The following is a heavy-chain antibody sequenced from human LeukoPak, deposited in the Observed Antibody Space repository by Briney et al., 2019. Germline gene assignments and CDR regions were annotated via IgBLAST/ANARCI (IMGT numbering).Heavy chain of an antibody. CDR3: ARDPYYDFWSGHSRFDY. V-gene: IGHV3-7*01. D-gene: IGHD3-3*01. J-gene: IGHJ4*02. CDR1: GFTFSSYW. Sequence: GGSLRLSCAASGFTFSSYWMSWVRQAPGKGLEWVANIKQDGSEKYYVDSVKGRFTISRDNAKNSLYLQMNSLRAEDTAVYYCARDPYYDFWSGHSRFDYWGQGTLVTVSS. CDR2: IKQDGSEK.